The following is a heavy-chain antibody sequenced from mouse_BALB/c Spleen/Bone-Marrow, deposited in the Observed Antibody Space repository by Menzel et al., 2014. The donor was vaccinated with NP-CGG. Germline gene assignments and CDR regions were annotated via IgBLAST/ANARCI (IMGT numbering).Heavy chain of an antibody. D-gene: IGHD2-1*01. V-gene: IGHV1-4*01. CDR1: GYTFTSYT. Sequence: QVQLQQSGAELARLGASVKMSCKASGYTFTSYTMHWVKQRPGQGLEWIGYINPSSGYTNYNQKFKDKATLAADKSSSTAYMQLSSLTSEDSAVYYCARSNGNYVLAYWGQGTLVTVSA. J-gene: IGHJ3*01. CDR2: INPSSGYT. CDR3: ARSNGNYVLAY.